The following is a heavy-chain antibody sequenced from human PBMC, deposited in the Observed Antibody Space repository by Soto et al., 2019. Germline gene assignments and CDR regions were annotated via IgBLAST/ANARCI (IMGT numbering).Heavy chain of an antibody. CDR1: GFVFKTYG. CDR3: VPLVVAAAPFDH. V-gene: IGHV3-30*03. CDR2: ISFGGNDK. D-gene: IGHD2-15*01. J-gene: IGHJ4*02. Sequence: QVQLVESGGGVVQPGRSLRLSCVASGFVFKTYGMHWVRQAPGKGLEWVAFISFGGNDKSYAESVKGRFTISRDDPRNTLHLQMDSLRVEDTGVYYCVPLVVAAAPFDHWGQGTLVTVSS.